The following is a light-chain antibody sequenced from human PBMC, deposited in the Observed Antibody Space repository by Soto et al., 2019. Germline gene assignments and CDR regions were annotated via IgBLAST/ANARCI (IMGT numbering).Light chain of an antibody. J-gene: IGKJ1*01. Sequence: DIQMTQSPSTLSASVGDRVTITCRASQSISNWLAWYQQKPGKAPKLLIYKASSLESGVPSRFSGSGSGTEFTLTIRSLQPDDFATYYCQQYNTYLWTFGQGTKVDNK. CDR1: QSISNW. CDR3: QQYNTYLWT. V-gene: IGKV1-5*03. CDR2: KAS.